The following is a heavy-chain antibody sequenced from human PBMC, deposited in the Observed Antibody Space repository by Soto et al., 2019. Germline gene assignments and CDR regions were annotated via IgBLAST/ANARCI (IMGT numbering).Heavy chain of an antibody. CDR2: ISSSSSTI. D-gene: IGHD1-26*01. CDR3: ARPTAWEPYFDY. V-gene: IGHV3-48*02. Sequence: GSLRLSFAASGFTFSSYSMNWVRQAPVKGLEWVSYISSSSSTIYYADSVKGRFTISRDNDKNSLYLQMNSLRDEDTAVYYCARPTAWEPYFDYWGQGTLVTVSS. J-gene: IGHJ4*02. CDR1: GFTFSSYS.